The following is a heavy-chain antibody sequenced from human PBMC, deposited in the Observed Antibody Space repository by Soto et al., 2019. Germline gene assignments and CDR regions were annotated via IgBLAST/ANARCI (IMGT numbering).Heavy chain of an antibody. V-gene: IGHV4-39*01. CDR2: VYYNGRP. J-gene: IGHJ1*01. CDR3: ARYFDTSDRPYFHH. CDR1: GGSISSTSYY. D-gene: IGHD3-22*01. Sequence: QLQLQESGPGLVKPSETLSLTCSVSGGSISSTSYYWAWIRRPPGKGLDWVATVYYNGRPYYNPSLKSRVTISVATSKNQFSLNLGSETAADTAVYYCARYFDTSDRPYFHHWGQGTLVTVSS.